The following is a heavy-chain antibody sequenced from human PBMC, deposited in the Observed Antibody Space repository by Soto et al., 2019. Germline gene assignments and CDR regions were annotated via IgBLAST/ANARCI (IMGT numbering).Heavy chain of an antibody. V-gene: IGHV4-59*01. D-gene: IGHD3-10*01. CDR1: GSPISNYY. Sequence: PSDTLSLTCTVSGSPISNYYWNWIRQSPGKGLEWIGYIYSSGSTHYNPSLQNRVTISIDTSKNQVSLKVNSVTAADTAVYYCARDFGAGAHFDHLGQGSLVTVSS. CDR3: ARDFGAGAHFDH. J-gene: IGHJ4*02. CDR2: IYSSGST.